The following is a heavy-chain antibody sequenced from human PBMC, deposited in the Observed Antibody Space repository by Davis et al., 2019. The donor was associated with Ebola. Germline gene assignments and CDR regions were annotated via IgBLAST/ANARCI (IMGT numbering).Heavy chain of an antibody. Sequence: GESLKISCAASGFTVSSNYMSWVRQAPGKGLEWVSVIYSGGSTYYADSVKGRFTISRDNSKNTLYLQMNSLRAEDTAVYYCARESGNSDFWGQGTLVTVSS. CDR2: IYSGGST. CDR1: GFTVSSNY. V-gene: IGHV3-53*01. D-gene: IGHD4-23*01. CDR3: ARESGNSDF. J-gene: IGHJ4*02.